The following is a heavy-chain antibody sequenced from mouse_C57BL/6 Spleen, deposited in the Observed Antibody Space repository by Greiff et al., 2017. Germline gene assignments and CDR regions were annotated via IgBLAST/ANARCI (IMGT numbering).Heavy chain of an antibody. V-gene: IGHV5-9*01. CDR3: ARHDTYCYAMDY. Sequence: EVQLQQSGGGLVKPGGSLKLSCAASGFTFSSYTMSWVRQTPEKRLEWVATISGGGGNTYYPDSVKGRFTISRDNTKNTLYLQMRSLRSEDTALYYCARHDTYCYAMDYWGQGTSVTVSS. CDR1: GFTFSSYT. J-gene: IGHJ4*01. CDR2: ISGGGGNT.